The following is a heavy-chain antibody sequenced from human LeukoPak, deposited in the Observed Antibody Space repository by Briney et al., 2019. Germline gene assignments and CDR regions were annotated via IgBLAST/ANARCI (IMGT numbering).Heavy chain of an antibody. V-gene: IGHV3-9*01. CDR2: ISWNSGSI. D-gene: IGHD7-27*01. CDR1: GFTFYDYA. J-gene: IGHJ4*02. Sequence: GGSLRLSCAASGFTFYDYAMHWVRHAPGKGLEWVSGISWNSGSIGYADSVKGRFTISRDNAKNSLYLQMNSLRAEDTALYYCAKDPPGPFDYWGQGTLVTVSS. CDR3: AKDPPGPFDY.